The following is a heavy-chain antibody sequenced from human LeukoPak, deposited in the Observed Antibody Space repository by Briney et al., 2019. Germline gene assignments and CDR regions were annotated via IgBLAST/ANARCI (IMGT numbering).Heavy chain of an antibody. CDR2: IYHSGST. D-gene: IGHD1-26*01. J-gene: IGHJ4*02. CDR3: ARVDSGTYYMPFDY. V-gene: IGHV4-59*01. CDR1: GGSLIHYY. Sequence: PSETLPLTCTVSGGSLIHYYWSWIRQPPGKGLEWIGYIYHSGSTNYNPPLKGRATISVDTSKNQISLRLSSVTAADTAVYYCARVDSGTYYMPFDYWGQGSLVTVSS.